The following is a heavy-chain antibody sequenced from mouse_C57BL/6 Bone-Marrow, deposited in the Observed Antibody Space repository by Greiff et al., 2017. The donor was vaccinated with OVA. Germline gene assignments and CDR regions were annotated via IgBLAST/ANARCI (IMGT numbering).Heavy chain of an antibody. CDR2: IYPRSGNT. V-gene: IGHV1-81*01. D-gene: IGHD1-1*01. Sequence: QVHVKQSGAELARPGASVKLSCKASGYTFTSYGISWVKQSTGQGLEWIGEIYPRSGNTYYNEKFKGKATLTADKSSSTAYMELRSLTSEDSAVYFCARSVLLHVWGTGTTVTVSS. J-gene: IGHJ1*03. CDR3: ARSVLLHV. CDR1: GYTFTSYG.